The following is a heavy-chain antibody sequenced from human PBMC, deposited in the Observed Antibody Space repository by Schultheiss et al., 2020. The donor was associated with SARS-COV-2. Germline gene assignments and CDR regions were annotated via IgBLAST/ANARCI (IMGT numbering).Heavy chain of an antibody. J-gene: IGHJ4*02. CDR1: GFTFSSYA. CDR2: ISYDGSNK. V-gene: IGHV3-30*14. Sequence: GGSLRLSCAASGFTFSSYAMHWVRQAPGKGLEWVAVISYDGSNKYYADSVKGRFTISRHNSKNTLYLQMNSLKTEDTAVYYCTRDTGGYSGYDNFDYWGQGTLVTVSS. CDR3: TRDTGGYSGYDNFDY. D-gene: IGHD5-12*01.